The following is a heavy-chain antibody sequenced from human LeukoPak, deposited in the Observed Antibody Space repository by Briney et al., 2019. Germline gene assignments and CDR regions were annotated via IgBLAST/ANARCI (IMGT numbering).Heavy chain of an antibody. V-gene: IGHV4-34*01. Sequence: PSETLSLTCAVYGGSFSGYYWSWIRQPPGKGLEWIGEINHSGSTNYNPSLKSRVTISVDTSKNQFPLKLSSVTAADTAVYYCARGDVDTAMVTMNNWFDPWGQGTLVTVSS. CDR3: ARGDVDTAMVTMNNWFDP. D-gene: IGHD5-18*01. J-gene: IGHJ5*02. CDR1: GGSFSGYY. CDR2: INHSGST.